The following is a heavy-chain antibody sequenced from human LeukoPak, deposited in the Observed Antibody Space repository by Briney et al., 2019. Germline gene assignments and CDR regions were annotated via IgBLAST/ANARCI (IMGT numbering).Heavy chain of an antibody. J-gene: IGHJ4*02. V-gene: IGHV3-23*01. Sequence: PGGSLRLSCAASGFTVSSNYMSWVRQAPGKGLEWVSAISGSGGSTYYADSVKGRFTISRDNSKNTLYLQMNSLRAEDTAVYYCAKEYYDFWSGYYGYWGQGTLVTVSS. D-gene: IGHD3-3*01. CDR1: GFTVSSNY. CDR2: ISGSGGST. CDR3: AKEYYDFWSGYYGY.